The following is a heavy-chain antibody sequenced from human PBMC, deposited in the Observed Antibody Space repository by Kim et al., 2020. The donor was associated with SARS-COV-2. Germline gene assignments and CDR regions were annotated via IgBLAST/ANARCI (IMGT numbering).Heavy chain of an antibody. V-gene: IGHV3-23*01. D-gene: IGHD5-18*01. CDR2: ISGSGGST. CDR3: ASAGYSSKVRTTYFDY. J-gene: IGHJ4*02. CDR1: GFTFSSYA. Sequence: GGSLRLSCAASGFTFSSYAMSWVRQAPGKGLEWVSAISGSGGSTYYADSVKGRFTISRDNSKNTLYLQMNSLRAEDTAVYYCASAGYSSKVRTTYFDYWGQGTWSPSPQ.